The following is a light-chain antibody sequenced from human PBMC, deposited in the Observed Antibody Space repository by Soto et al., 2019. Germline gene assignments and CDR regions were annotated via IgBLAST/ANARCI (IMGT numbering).Light chain of an antibody. J-gene: IGLJ1*01. Sequence: QSALTQPPSVSGSPGQSITIACTGTSSDVGGYNYVSWFQQHPGKAPKLMISEVSNRPSGVSNRFSASKSGNTASLTISGLQSEDEATYYCSSYSSGSTLVFGTGTKVTVL. CDR3: SSYSSGSTLV. CDR1: SSDVGGYNY. V-gene: IGLV2-14*01. CDR2: EVS.